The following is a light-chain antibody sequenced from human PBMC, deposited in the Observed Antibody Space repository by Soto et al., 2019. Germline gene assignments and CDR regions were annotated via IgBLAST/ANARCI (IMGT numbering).Light chain of an antibody. Sequence: EVVLTHSPATLSLSPWERATLSCRASQSVSSSYLAWYQQKPGQAPRLLIYGASNRATGIPDRFSGSGSGTDSTHTISRLEPEDFAVYYCQQYGSSPGTFGQGTKVDIK. CDR3: QQYGSSPGT. CDR1: QSVSSSY. CDR2: GAS. J-gene: IGKJ1*01. V-gene: IGKV3-20*01.